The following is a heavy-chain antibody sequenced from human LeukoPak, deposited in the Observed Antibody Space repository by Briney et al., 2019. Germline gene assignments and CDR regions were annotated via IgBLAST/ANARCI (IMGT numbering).Heavy chain of an antibody. Sequence: GRSLRLSCAASGFTFSSYGMHWVRQAPGKGLEWVAVISYDGSNKYYADSVKGRFTISRDNSKNTLYLQMNSLRAEDTAVYYCAKDKFWVFDPWGQGTLVTVSP. J-gene: IGHJ5*02. CDR3: AKDKFWVFDP. CDR2: ISYDGSNK. CDR1: GFTFSSYG. D-gene: IGHD7-27*01. V-gene: IGHV3-30*18.